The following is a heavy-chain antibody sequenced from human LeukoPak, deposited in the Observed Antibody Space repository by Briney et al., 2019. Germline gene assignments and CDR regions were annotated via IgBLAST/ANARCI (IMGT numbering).Heavy chain of an antibody. CDR1: GFTFSSYS. J-gene: IGHJ2*01. V-gene: IGHV3-21*01. Sequence: GGSLRLSCAASGFTFSSYSMNWVRQAPGEGLEWVSSISSSSSYIYYADSVKGRFTISRDNAKNSLYLQMNSLRAEDTAVYYCARDPGTDSSGYTWYFDLWGRGTLVTVSS. D-gene: IGHD3-22*01. CDR3: ARDPGTDSSGYTWYFDL. CDR2: ISSSSSYI.